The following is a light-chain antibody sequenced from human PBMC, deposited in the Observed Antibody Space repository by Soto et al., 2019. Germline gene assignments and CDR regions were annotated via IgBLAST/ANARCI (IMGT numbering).Light chain of an antibody. Sequence: FMLTQPHSVSESPGKTVTISCTRSSGSIASNYVQWYQQRPGSAPTTVIHEDNQRPSGVPDRFSGSIDSSSNSASLTISGLKTEDEADYYCQYYDSSNVVFGGGTKLTVL. J-gene: IGLJ2*01. CDR2: EDN. CDR3: QYYDSSNVV. CDR1: SGSIASNY. V-gene: IGLV6-57*04.